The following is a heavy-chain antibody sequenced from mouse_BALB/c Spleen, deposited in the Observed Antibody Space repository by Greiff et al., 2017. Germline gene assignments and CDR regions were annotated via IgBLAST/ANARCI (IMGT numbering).Heavy chain of an antibody. V-gene: IGHV3-2*02. Sequence: EVKLVESGPGLVKPSQSLSLTCTVTGYSITSDYAWNWIRQFPGNKLEWMGYISYSGSTSYNPSLKSRISITRDTSKNQFFLQLNSVTTEDTATYYCARWRDYDVDYAMDYWGQGTSVTVSS. D-gene: IGHD2-4*01. CDR2: ISYSGST. CDR3: ARWRDYDVDYAMDY. J-gene: IGHJ4*01. CDR1: GYSITSDYA.